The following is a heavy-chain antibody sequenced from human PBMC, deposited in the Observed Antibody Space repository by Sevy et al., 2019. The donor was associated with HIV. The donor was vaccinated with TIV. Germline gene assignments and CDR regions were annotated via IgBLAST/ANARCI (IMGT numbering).Heavy chain of an antibody. CDR1: EVIFSTDA. CDR3: ATVPNYYGSGKSCRILDYYFEY. Sequence: GGSLRLSCVVSEVIFSTDAMSWVHQAPGKGLEWVSSISAVGSSTYHADSVKGRFTISRDNAKNTVYLQMNSLRPEDTAVYYCATVPNYYGSGKSCRILDYYFEYWGQGTQVTVSS. CDR2: ISAVGSST. D-gene: IGHD3-10*01. J-gene: IGHJ4*02. V-gene: IGHV3-23*01.